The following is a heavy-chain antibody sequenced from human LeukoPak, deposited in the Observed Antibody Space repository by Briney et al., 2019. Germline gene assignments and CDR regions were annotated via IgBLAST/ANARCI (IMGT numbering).Heavy chain of an antibody. CDR3: ARIAAAGNFVSD. Sequence: HPGGSLRLSCAASGFTFSSYGMHWVRQAPGKGLEWVAFIRYDGSNKYYADSVKGRFTISRDNSKNTLYLRMNSLRAEDTAVYYCARIAAAGNFVSDWGQGTLVTVSS. J-gene: IGHJ4*02. CDR1: GFTFSSYG. V-gene: IGHV3-30*02. D-gene: IGHD6-13*01. CDR2: IRYDGSNK.